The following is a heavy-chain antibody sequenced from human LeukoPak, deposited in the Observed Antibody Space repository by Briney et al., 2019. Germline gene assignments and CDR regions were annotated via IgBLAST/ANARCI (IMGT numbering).Heavy chain of an antibody. CDR1: GGSITRRSYY. V-gene: IGHV4-39*01. CDR2: IYYSGTT. Sequence: SQTLSLTCTVSGGSITRRSYYWGSIRQPPGKGVERNGSIYYSGTTYYNPSLESRVAISVDTSKNQFSLRLTSVTAVDPDGRVCACQSRLWSDQQLYLDCRVQGRLATVPS. D-gene: IGHD6-13*01. J-gene: IGHJ4*02. CDR3: ACQSRLWSDQQLYLDC.